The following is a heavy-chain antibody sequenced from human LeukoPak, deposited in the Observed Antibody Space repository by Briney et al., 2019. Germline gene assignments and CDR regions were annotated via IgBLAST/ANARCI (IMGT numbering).Heavy chain of an antibody. CDR2: VMSGRGST. V-gene: IGHV3-11*05. Sequence: PGGSLRLSCAASGFSVSDYSISWIRQSPGKGPEWISYVMSGRGSTNYADSVKGRFTISRDNAKNSVALQWDGLRADDTAVYFCTRERRGSYYAFESWGQGTLVTVSS. D-gene: IGHD3-16*01. CDR1: GFSVSDYS. CDR3: TRERRGSYYAFES. J-gene: IGHJ4*02.